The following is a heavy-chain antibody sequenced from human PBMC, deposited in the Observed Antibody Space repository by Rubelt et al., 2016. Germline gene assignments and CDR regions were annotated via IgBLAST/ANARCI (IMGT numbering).Heavy chain of an antibody. CDR3: ARGKEGLGGTKMDY. CDR2: INHIGST. D-gene: IGHD1-26*01. J-gene: IGHJ4*02. V-gene: IGHV4-34*01. Sequence: QVQLQQWGAGLLKPSETLSLTCAVYGGSFSGCYWSWIRQPPGKGLEWIGEINHIGSTNYNPSFKSRVTISVDTSKNQFSPKVRAVAAAETVVYCCARGKEGLGGTKMDYWGQGTLVTVSS. CDR1: GGSFSGCY.